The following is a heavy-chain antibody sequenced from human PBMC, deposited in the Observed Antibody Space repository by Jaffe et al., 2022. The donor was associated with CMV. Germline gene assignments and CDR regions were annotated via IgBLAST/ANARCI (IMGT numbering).Heavy chain of an antibody. V-gene: IGHV3-9*01. J-gene: IGHJ4*02. CDR1: GFTFDDYA. Sequence: EVQLVESGGGLVQPGRSLRLSCAASGFTFDDYAMHWVRQAPGKGLEWVSGISWNSGSIGYADSVKGRFTISRDNAKNSLYLQMNSLRAEDTALYYCAKAMDLEGIAAAGHFDYWGQGTLVTVSS. CDR3: AKAMDLEGIAAAGHFDY. D-gene: IGHD6-13*01. CDR2: ISWNSGSI.